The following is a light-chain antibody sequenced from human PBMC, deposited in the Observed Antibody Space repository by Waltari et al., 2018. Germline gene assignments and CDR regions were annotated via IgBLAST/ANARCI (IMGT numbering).Light chain of an antibody. J-gene: IGLJ2*01. V-gene: IGLV1-47*02. CDR2: SNK. CDR3: AAWDDSLSGRV. CDR1: RSNIGSNY. Sequence: QSVLTQPPSASGTPGQRVTISCSGSRSNIGSNYVYWYQQLPGPAPKLLIYSNKQRPSGVPDRFSGSKSGTSASLAISGLRSEDEADYYCAAWDDSLSGRVFGGGTKLTVL.